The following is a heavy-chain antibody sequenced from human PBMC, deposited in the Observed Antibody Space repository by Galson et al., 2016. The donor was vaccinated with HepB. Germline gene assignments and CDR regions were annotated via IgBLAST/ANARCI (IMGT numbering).Heavy chain of an antibody. D-gene: IGHD3-10*01. V-gene: IGHV3-30-3*01. Sequence: SLRLSCAGSGFDFSDYAMHWVRQTPGKGLEWVAVLSYDGVNKYYADSVKGRFTISSDNSKNTLFLQMNSLRAEDPALYYCARDGTKHTYGFSSSDHWGRGTLVTVSS. CDR3: ARDGTKHTYGFSSSDH. J-gene: IGHJ5*02. CDR2: LSYDGVNK. CDR1: GFDFSDYA.